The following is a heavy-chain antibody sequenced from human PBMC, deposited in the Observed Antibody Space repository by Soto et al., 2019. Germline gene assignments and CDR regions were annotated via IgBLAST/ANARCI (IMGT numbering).Heavy chain of an antibody. CDR1: GFTFSSYS. CDR2: ICYDGSNK. CDR3: ARDPPDIVVVPAALQPYYYYGMDV. J-gene: IGHJ6*02. Sequence: GGSLRLSCAASGFTFSSYSMNWVRQAPGKGLEWVSLICYDGSNKYYADSVKGRFTISRDNSKNTLYLQMNSLRAEDTAVYYCARDPPDIVVVPAALQPYYYYGMDVWGQGTTVTVSS. D-gene: IGHD2-2*01. V-gene: IGHV3-33*08.